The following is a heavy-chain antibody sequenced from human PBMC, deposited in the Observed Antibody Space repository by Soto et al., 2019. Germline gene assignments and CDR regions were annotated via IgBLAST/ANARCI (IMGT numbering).Heavy chain of an antibody. CDR1: GFTFSTYW. J-gene: IGHJ6*02. Sequence: GGALRLSCAASGFTFSTYWMHWVRQAPGKGLVWVSRINSDGSTTNYADSVKGRFTISRDNAKNTLYLQMNSLRTEDTAVYYCARDAYYDMGVWGQGTTVTVSS. CDR2: INSDGSTT. CDR3: ARDAYYDMGV. V-gene: IGHV3-74*01.